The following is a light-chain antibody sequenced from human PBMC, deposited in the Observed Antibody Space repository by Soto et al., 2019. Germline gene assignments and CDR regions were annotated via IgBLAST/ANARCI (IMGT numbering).Light chain of an antibody. J-gene: IGKJ1*01. CDR1: QSVSGSY. CDR3: QQYDTDWET. Sequence: EIILTHAAGTHPLSPGDRATLSCRASQSVSGSYLAWYQQKPGQAPRLLIYDASSRATGIPDRFSGSGSGTEFTLIINSLQPDDFATYYWQQYDTDWETFGQGTKVDIK. CDR2: DAS. V-gene: IGKV3-20*01.